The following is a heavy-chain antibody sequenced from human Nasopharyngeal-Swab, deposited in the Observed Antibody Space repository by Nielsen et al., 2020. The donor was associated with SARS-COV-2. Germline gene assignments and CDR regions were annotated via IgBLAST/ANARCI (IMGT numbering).Heavy chain of an antibody. J-gene: IGHJ4*02. D-gene: IGHD4-23*01. CDR1: GFTFSSYA. CDR3: AREGGNFEFFDY. CDR2: ISGSGGST. V-gene: IGHV3-23*01. Sequence: GESLKISCAASGFTFSSYAMSWVRQAPRKGLEWVSAISGSGGSTYYADSVKGRFTISRDNSKNTLYLQMNSLRAEDTAVYYCAREGGNFEFFDYWGQGTLVTVSS.